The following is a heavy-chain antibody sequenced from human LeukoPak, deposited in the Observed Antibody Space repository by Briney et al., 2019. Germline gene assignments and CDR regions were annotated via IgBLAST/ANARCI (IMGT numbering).Heavy chain of an antibody. CDR1: GGTFSSYA. V-gene: IGHV1-46*01. Sequence: ASVKVSCKASGGTFSSYAISWVRQAPGQGLEWMGIINPSGGSTSYAQKFQGRVTMTRDTSTSTVYMELSSLRSEDTAVYYCARRKKQDFWSGYIDYWGQGTLVTVSS. D-gene: IGHD3-3*01. CDR2: INPSGGST. CDR3: ARRKKQDFWSGYIDY. J-gene: IGHJ4*02.